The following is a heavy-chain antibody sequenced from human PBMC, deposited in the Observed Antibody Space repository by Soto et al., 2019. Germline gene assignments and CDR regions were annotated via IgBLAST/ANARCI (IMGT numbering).Heavy chain of an antibody. J-gene: IGHJ6*01. D-gene: IGHD2-8*01. CDR1: GGNFGSHS. CDR2: ISSSSSTI. V-gene: IGHV3-48*02. Sequence: SSAASGGNFGSHSMHWVRQHPGKGLEWVSYISSSSSTIYYADSVKGRFTISRDNAKNSLYLQMNSLRDEDTAVYYCARVKCTNGVCYRGCYYVMDVWGQRTTVTGSS. CDR3: ARVKCTNGVCYRGCYYVMDV.